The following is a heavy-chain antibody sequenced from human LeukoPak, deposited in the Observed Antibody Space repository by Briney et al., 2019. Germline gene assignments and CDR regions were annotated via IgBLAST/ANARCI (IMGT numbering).Heavy chain of an antibody. D-gene: IGHD6-13*01. V-gene: IGHV1-46*01. J-gene: IGHJ6*02. CDR1: GYTFTSYY. CDR3: ARDQGRISYSSSWHYYYYYGMDV. CDR2: INPSGGST. Sequence: ASVKVSRKASGYTFTSYYMHWVRQAPGQGLEWMGIINPSGGSTSYAQKFQGRVTMTRDTSTSTVYMELSSLRSEDTAVYYCARDQGRISYSSSWHYYYYYGMDVWGQGTTVTVSS.